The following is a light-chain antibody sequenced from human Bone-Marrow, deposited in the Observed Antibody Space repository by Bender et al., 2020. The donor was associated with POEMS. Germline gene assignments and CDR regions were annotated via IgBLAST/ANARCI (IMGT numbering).Light chain of an antibody. Sequence: QSALTQPASVSESPGQSITISCTGSSSDIGSYNLVSWYQQLPGKAPKLIIYDVTNRPSGVSNRFSGSQSGNSASLTISGLQAEDEADYCCCSYGGSWVFGGGTKLTVL. CDR1: SSDIGSYNL. CDR3: CSYGGSWV. CDR2: DVT. J-gene: IGLJ3*02. V-gene: IGLV2-23*02.